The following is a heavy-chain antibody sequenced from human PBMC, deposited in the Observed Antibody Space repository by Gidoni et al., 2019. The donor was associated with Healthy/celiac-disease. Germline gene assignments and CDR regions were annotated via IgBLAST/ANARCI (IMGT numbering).Heavy chain of an antibody. D-gene: IGHD2-21*02. V-gene: IGHV3-33*01. Sequence: QVQLVESGGGVVQPGRSLRLSCAASGFTFSSYGMHWVRQAPGKGLAWVAVIWYDGSNKYYADSVKGRFTISRDNSKNTLYLQMNSLRAEDTAVYYCARTSLSRRRDHREPLIDYWGQGTLVTVSS. CDR2: IWYDGSNK. J-gene: IGHJ4*02. CDR3: ARTSLSRRRDHREPLIDY. CDR1: GFTFSSYG.